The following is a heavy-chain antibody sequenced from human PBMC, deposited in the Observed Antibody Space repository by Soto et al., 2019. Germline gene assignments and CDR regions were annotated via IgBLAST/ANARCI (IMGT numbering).Heavy chain of an antibody. Sequence: QVQLVESGGGVVRPGTSLRLSCAATGFSFSAHGMHWVRQAPGKGLEWLAVINDGSEEGYADSVRGRFTISRDNARNILYLQMDHLRAEDSAIYYCARDDLFVDNGLDNWGQGTLVTVSS. CDR3: ARDDLFVDNGLDN. CDR2: INDGSEE. J-gene: IGHJ4*02. D-gene: IGHD1-1*01. CDR1: GFSFSAHG. V-gene: IGHV3-33*01.